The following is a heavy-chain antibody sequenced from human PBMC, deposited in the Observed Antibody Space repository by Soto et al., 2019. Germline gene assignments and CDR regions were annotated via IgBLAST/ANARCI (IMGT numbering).Heavy chain of an antibody. J-gene: IGHJ6*01. D-gene: IGHD3-3*01. CDR3: ARDNSPMTYYDFWSGYYVKWRGGMDV. CDR2: IYTSGST. CDR1: VGSISIYY. V-gene: IGHV4-4*07. Sequence: SETLSVTCTISVGSISIYYWSWIRQPAGKGLDWIRPIYTSGSTNYNPSLKSRVTMSVDTSKNQFSLKLSSVTAADTAVYYCARDNSPMTYYDFWSGYYVKWRGGMDVWGQGTTVTVSS.